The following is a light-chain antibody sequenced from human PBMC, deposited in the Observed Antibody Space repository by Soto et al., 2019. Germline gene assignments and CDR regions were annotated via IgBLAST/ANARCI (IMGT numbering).Light chain of an antibody. CDR2: EVN. Sequence: QSALTQPASVSGSPGQSITISCTGTSSDVGAYNYVSWYQQHPVKAPKLIIYEVNNRPSGVSNRFSGSKSGNTASLTISGLQAEDEADYYCSSHTRSSTYVFGTGTKVPS. CDR3: SSHTRSSTYV. CDR1: SSDVGAYNY. J-gene: IGLJ1*01. V-gene: IGLV2-14*01.